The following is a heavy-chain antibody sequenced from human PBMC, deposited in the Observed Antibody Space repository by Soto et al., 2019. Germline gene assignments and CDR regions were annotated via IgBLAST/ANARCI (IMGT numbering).Heavy chain of an antibody. CDR1: GFTFSSYG. CDR3: ARDEGGDGFEY. CDR2: IWYDGSNK. Sequence: HPGGSLRLSCAASGFTFSSYGMHWVRQAPGKGLEWVAVIWYDGSNKYYADSVKGRFTISRDNSKNTLYLQMNSLRAEDTAVYYCARDEGGDGFEYWGQGTLVTVSS. J-gene: IGHJ4*02. V-gene: IGHV3-33*01. D-gene: IGHD3-16*01.